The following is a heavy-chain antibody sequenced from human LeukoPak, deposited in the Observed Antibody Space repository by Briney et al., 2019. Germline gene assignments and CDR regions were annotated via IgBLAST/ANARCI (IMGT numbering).Heavy chain of an antibody. D-gene: IGHD2-15*01. Sequence: GRSLRLSCAASGFTFDDYAMHWVRQAPGKGLEWVSGISWNSGSIGYADSVKGRFTISRDNAKNSLYLQMNSLRAEDTALYYCAKDTAGGYCSGGSCYSFAYYFDYWGQGTLVTVSS. J-gene: IGHJ4*02. CDR1: GFTFDDYA. CDR3: AKDTAGGYCSGGSCYSFAYYFDY. CDR2: ISWNSGSI. V-gene: IGHV3-9*01.